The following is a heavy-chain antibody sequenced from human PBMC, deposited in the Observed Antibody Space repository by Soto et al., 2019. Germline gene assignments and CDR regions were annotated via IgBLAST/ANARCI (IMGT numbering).Heavy chain of an antibody. D-gene: IGHD6-13*01. Sequence: PWETLSLPCTVSGGSIISGGYYYIWIRHHPGKRLECIGYIYYGGSTYYNQSLKSRVIISVDTSKNQFSLKLSYVIAAATAVYYWAGGSSSSWSYFDYWGQGPLVTVSS. J-gene: IGHJ4*02. CDR2: IYYGGST. CDR1: GGSIISGGYY. V-gene: IGHV4-31*03. CDR3: AGGSSSSWSYFDY.